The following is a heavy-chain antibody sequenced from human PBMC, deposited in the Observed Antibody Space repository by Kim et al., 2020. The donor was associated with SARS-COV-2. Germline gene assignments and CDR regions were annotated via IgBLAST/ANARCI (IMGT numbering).Heavy chain of an antibody. D-gene: IGHD1-26*01. CDR3: ARLSGSYNGPLDY. Sequence: SETLSLTCTVSGGSISSSSYYWGWIRQPPGKGLEWIGSIYYSGSTYYNPSLKSRVTISVDTSKNQFSLKLSSVTAADTAVYYCARLSGSYNGPLDYWGQGTLVTVSS. V-gene: IGHV4-39*01. J-gene: IGHJ4*02. CDR1: GGSISSSSYY. CDR2: IYYSGST.